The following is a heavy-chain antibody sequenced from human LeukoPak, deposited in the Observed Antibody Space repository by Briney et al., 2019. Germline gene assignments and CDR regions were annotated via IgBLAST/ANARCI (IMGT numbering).Heavy chain of an antibody. V-gene: IGHV5-51*01. CDR2: IYPGDSDT. Sequence: RGESLKISCKGSGYSFTSYWIGWVRQMPGKGLEWMGIIYPGDSDTRYSPSFQGQVTISADKSISTAYLQWSSLKASDTAMYYCARLGASSGYYPDAFDIWGQGTMVTVSS. CDR3: ARLGASSGYYPDAFDI. CDR1: GYSFTSYW. D-gene: IGHD3-22*01. J-gene: IGHJ3*02.